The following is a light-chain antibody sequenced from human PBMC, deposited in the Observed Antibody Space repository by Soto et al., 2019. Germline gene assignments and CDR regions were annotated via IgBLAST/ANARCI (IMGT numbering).Light chain of an antibody. Sequence: LPESPCTWSWFPGACAPLSWRASQRVSSTYLAWYQQKPGQAPRLLIYATSTRATGIQARFSGSGSGTDFTLSISSLEPEDFVVYYCKQRGSWPCTFGHGTKVDIK. CDR3: KQRGSWPCT. CDR2: ATS. CDR1: QRVSSTY. V-gene: IGKV3-11*01. J-gene: IGKJ1*01.